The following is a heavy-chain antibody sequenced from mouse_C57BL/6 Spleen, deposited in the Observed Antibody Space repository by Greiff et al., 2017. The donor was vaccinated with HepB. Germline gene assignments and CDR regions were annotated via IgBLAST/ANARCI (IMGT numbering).Heavy chain of an antibody. D-gene: IGHD2-3*01. Sequence: QVQLQQPGAELVKPGASVKLSCKASGYTFTSYWMHWVKQRPGQGLEWIGMIHPNSGSTNYNEKFKSKATLTVDKSSSTAYMQLSSLTSEDSAVYYCARCPERWAMDYWGQGTSVTVSS. J-gene: IGHJ4*01. CDR3: ARCPERWAMDY. CDR2: IHPNSGST. CDR1: GYTFTSYW. V-gene: IGHV1-64*01.